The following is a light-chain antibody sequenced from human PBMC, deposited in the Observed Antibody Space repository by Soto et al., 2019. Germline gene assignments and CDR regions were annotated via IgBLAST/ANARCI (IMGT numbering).Light chain of an antibody. V-gene: IGLV2-8*01. CDR2: EVD. CDR3: SSYGGSNNLV. J-gene: IGLJ2*01. Sequence: QSVLTQPPSASGSPGQSVTISCNGYNYVSWYQQHPGKAPKLMIYEVDKRPSGVPDRFSGSKSGNPASLTVSGLQAEDEADYYCSSYGGSNNLVFGGGTKLTVL. CDR1: YNY.